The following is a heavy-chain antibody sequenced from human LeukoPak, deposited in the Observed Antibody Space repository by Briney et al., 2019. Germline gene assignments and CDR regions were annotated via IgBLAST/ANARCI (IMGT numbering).Heavy chain of an antibody. J-gene: IGHJ4*02. CDR2: IYPGDSDT. CDR1: GYSFTSYW. CDR3: ARRHTHSGYEFDY. D-gene: IGHD5-12*01. V-gene: IGHV5-51*01. Sequence: GESLKISCXGSGYSFTSYWIGWVRPMPGKGLEWMGIIYPGDSDTRYSPYLQGQVTISADKSISTAYLQWSSLKASDTAMYYCARRHTHSGYEFDYWGQGTLVTVSS.